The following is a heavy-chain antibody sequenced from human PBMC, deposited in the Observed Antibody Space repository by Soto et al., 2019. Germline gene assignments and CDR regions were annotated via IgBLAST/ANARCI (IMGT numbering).Heavy chain of an antibody. J-gene: IGHJ4*02. Sequence: QVQLVQSGAEVKKPGASVKVSCKASGYTFSSYDINWVRQATGQGLEWMGWMNPNSANTGYAQKLXDXAXMXXTTARSKAYMELSSLRSEDTAVYYCARERTGGFDYWGQGTLVTVSS. V-gene: IGHV1-8*01. CDR3: ARERTGGFDY. D-gene: IGHD3-16*01. CDR1: GYTFSSYD. CDR2: MNPNSANT.